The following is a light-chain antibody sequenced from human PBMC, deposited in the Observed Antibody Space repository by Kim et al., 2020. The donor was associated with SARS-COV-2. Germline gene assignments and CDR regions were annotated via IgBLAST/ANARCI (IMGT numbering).Light chain of an antibody. CDR2: DAA. Sequence: PGESDTLYCRASNNVGISLAWYQQTPGQAPRLLIYDAAMRAAGIPDRFSGSGYGTDFTLTIGSLAPEDFAIYYCQQRGSWPPALTFGGGTKVDIK. V-gene: IGKV3-11*01. CDR3: QQRGSWPPALT. CDR1: NNVGIS. J-gene: IGKJ4*01.